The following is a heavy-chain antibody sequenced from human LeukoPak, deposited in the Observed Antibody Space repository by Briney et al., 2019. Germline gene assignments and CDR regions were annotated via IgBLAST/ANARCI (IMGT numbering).Heavy chain of an antibody. CDR2: INPNSGGT. D-gene: IGHD3-10*01. V-gene: IGHV1-2*02. J-gene: IGHJ3*02. CDR1: GYTFTGYY. Sequence: ASVKVSCKASGYTFTGYYMHWVRQAPGQGLEWMGWINPNSGGTNYAQKFQGRVTMTRDTSISTAYMELSRLRSDDTAVYYCARPKSGSGAFDIWGQGTMVTVSS. CDR3: ARPKSGSGAFDI.